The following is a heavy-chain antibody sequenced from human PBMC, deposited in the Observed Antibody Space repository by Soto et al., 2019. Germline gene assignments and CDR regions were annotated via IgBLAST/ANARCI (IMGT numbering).Heavy chain of an antibody. CDR1: GGSISSGGYY. D-gene: IGHD3-3*01. Sequence: SETLSLTCTVSGGSISSGGYYWSWIRQHPGKGLEWIGYIYYSGSTYYNPSPKSRVTISVDTSKNQFSLKLSSVTAADTAVYYCARTLYDFWSSGGMDVWGQGTTVTVSS. CDR2: IYYSGST. V-gene: IGHV4-31*03. CDR3: ARTLYDFWSSGGMDV. J-gene: IGHJ6*02.